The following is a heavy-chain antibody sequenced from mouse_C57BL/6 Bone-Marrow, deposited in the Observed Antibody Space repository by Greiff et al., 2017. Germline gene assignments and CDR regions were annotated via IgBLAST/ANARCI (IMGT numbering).Heavy chain of an antibody. CDR3: ARDSSGWFDY. J-gene: IGHJ2*01. CDR1: GYKFTDYY. Sequence: VQLQQSGPELVKPGASVKISCKASGYKFTDYYMNWVKQSHGKSLEWIGDINPNNGGTSYNQKFKGKATLTVDKSSSPAYMELRSLTSEDSAVYYCARDSSGWFDYWGQGTTLTVSS. V-gene: IGHV1-26*01. CDR2: INPNNGGT. D-gene: IGHD3-2*02.